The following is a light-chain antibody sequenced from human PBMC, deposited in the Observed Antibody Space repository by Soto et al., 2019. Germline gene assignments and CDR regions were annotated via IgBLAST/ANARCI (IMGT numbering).Light chain of an antibody. Sequence: QSVLTQPRSVSGSPGQSVTISCTGTSSDVGGYNYVSWYQQHPGKAPKLMIYDVSKRPSGVPDRFSGSKSGNTASLTISGRQAEDEADYYCCSYAGSYTYVFGNGTQLTV. J-gene: IGLJ1*01. CDR1: SSDVGGYNY. CDR3: CSYAGSYTYV. V-gene: IGLV2-11*01. CDR2: DVS.